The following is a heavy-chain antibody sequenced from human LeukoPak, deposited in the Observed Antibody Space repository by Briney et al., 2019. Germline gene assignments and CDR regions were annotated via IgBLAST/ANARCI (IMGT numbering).Heavy chain of an antibody. J-gene: IGHJ4*02. V-gene: IGHV3-30-3*02. D-gene: IGHD1-26*01. CDR3: AKKAQYNGNYPLDY. CDR1: GFTFSSYA. Sequence: GGSLRLSCAASGFTFSSYAMHWVRQAPGKGLEWVAVISYDGSNKYYADSVKGRFTISRDNSKNTLYLQMNSLRAEDTALYFCAKKAQYNGNYPLDYWGQGTLVTVSS. CDR2: ISYDGSNK.